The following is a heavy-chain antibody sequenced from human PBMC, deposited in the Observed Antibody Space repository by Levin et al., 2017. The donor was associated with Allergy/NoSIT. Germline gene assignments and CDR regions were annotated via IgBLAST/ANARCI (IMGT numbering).Heavy chain of an antibody. D-gene: IGHD6-19*01. J-gene: IGHJ4*02. Sequence: PGGSLRLSCAASGFTFSSYAMSWVRQAPGKGLEWVSAISGSGGSTYYADSVKGRFTISRDNSKNTLYLQMNSLRAEDTAVYYCAKETYRGSGWYQRRERLSYFDYWGQGTLVTVSS. CDR3: AKETYRGSGWYQRRERLSYFDY. CDR2: ISGSGGST. CDR1: GFTFSSYA. V-gene: IGHV3-23*01.